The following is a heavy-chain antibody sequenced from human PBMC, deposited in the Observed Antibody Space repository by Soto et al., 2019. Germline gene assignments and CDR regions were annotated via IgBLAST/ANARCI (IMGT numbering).Heavy chain of an antibody. CDR2: IYYSGST. Sequence: PSETLSLTCTVSGGSISSYYWSWIRQPRGKGLEWIGYIYYSGSTNYNPSLKSRVTISVDTPKNQSSLKLSSVTAADTAVYYCARGSFTFGTTVTHDYWGEGTLVTVCS. J-gene: IGHJ4*02. D-gene: IGHD4-17*01. CDR3: ARGSFTFGTTVTHDY. V-gene: IGHV4-59*12. CDR1: GGSISSYY.